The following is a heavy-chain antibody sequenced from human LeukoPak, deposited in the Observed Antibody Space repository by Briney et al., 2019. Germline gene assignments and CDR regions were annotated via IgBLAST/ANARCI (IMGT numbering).Heavy chain of an antibody. Sequence: GGSLRLSCAASGFTFSSYSMNRVRQAPGKGLEWVSSISSSSSYIYYADSVKGRFTISRDNAKNSLYLQTNSLRAEDTAVYYCARDGDGEWLVEGNWFDPWGQGTLVTVSS. CDR2: ISSSSSYI. CDR1: GFTFSSYS. V-gene: IGHV3-21*01. D-gene: IGHD6-19*01. CDR3: ARDGDGEWLVEGNWFDP. J-gene: IGHJ5*02.